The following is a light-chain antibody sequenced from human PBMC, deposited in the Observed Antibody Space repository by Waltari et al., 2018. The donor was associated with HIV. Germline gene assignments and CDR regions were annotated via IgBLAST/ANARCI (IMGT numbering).Light chain of an antibody. Sequence: DIQLTQSLSSLSASVGDRVTITCRANQSLSDYLHWYQQKPGRAPKLLIFAASSLESGVPSRFSGSGSGTDFTLTISSLQPEDFATDYCQQSYGPPFTFGPGTKVGVK. CDR2: AAS. CDR1: QSLSDY. J-gene: IGKJ3*01. V-gene: IGKV1-39*01. CDR3: QQSYGPPFT.